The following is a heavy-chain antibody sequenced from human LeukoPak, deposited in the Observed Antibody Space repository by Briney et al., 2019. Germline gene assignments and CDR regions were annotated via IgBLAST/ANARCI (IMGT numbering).Heavy chain of an antibody. Sequence: SETLSLTCTVSGGSISSSSYYWGWIRQPPGKGLEWIGSIYYSGSTYYNPSLKSRVTISVDTSKNQFSLKLSSVTAADTAVYYCAGDPPLYYDYVWGSYPDDAFDIWGQGTMVTVSS. CDR2: IYYSGST. CDR3: AGDPPLYYDYVWGSYPDDAFDI. J-gene: IGHJ3*02. D-gene: IGHD3-16*02. CDR1: GGSISSSSYY. V-gene: IGHV4-39*07.